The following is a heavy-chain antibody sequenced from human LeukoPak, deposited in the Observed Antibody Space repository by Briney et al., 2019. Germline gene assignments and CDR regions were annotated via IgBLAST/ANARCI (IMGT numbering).Heavy chain of an antibody. Sequence: NPGGSLRLSCSASGFTFSNYGMHWVRQAPGKGLEWVSYISSSSSYTNYADSVKGRFTISRDNAKNSLYLQMNSLRAEDTAVYYCARDGIGGMDVWGQGTTVTVSS. J-gene: IGHJ6*02. V-gene: IGHV3-21*05. CDR1: GFTFSNYG. CDR3: ARDGIGGMDV. CDR2: ISSSSSYT. D-gene: IGHD1-14*01.